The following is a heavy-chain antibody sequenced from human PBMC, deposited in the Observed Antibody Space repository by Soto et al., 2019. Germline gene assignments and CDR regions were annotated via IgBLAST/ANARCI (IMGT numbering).Heavy chain of an antibody. CDR3: WGYDNSGSGRENPIDY. V-gene: IGHV3-7*01. Sequence: EVQLVESGGGLVQPGGSLRLSCAASGFTFSTYWMSWVRQAPGKGLEWVANIKQDGSEKYYVDSVKGRFTISRDNAKNSLYLQMNSLRAEDTAVYYCWGYDNSGSGRENPIDYWGQGTLVTVSS. J-gene: IGHJ4*02. CDR2: IKQDGSEK. CDR1: GFTFSTYW. D-gene: IGHD3-22*01.